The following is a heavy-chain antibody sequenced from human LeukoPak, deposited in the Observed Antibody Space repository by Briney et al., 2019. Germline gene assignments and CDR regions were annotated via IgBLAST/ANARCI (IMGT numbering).Heavy chain of an antibody. D-gene: IGHD3-22*01. Sequence: GGSLRLSCAASGCTVSSNYMSWVRQAPGKGLEGVSVIYSGGSTYYADSVKGRFTISRDNSKNTLYLQMNSLRAGDTAVYYCARARYYYDSSGYSYWPSQGFDYWGQGTLVTVSS. CDR1: GCTVSSNY. J-gene: IGHJ4*02. CDR3: ARARYYYDSSGYSYWPSQGFDY. CDR2: IYSGGST. V-gene: IGHV3-66*01.